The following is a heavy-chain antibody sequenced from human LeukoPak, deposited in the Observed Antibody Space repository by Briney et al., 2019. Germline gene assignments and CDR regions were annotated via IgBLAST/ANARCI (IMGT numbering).Heavy chain of an antibody. CDR2: IDSGGSA. CDR1: GLTFSSYY. J-gene: IGHJ4*01. Sequence: GGSLRLSCTVSGLTFSSYYMSWVRQAPGKGLEWVSIIDSGGSAYYADSVEGRFTISRDNSKNTVFLQMNSLRAEDTAVYYCARDPYSKIFGGWGHGTLVTVSS. CDR3: ARDPYSKIFGG. D-gene: IGHD3-3*01. V-gene: IGHV3-66*02.